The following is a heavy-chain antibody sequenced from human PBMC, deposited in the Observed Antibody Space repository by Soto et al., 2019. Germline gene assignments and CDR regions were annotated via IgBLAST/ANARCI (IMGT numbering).Heavy chain of an antibody. Sequence: GGSLRLSCAASGFTFSSYAMSWVRQAPGKGLEWVAVISYDGSNKYYADSVKGRFTISRDNSKNTLYLQMNSLRAEDTAVYYCAKDPRGYCTNGVCYHFDYWGQGTLVTVSS. J-gene: IGHJ4*02. CDR3: AKDPRGYCTNGVCYHFDY. V-gene: IGHV3-30*18. CDR2: ISYDGSNK. D-gene: IGHD2-8*01. CDR1: GFTFSSYA.